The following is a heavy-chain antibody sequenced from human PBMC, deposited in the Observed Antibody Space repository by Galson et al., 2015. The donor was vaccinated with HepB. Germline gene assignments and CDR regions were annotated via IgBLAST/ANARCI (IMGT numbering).Heavy chain of an antibody. CDR1: GFTFSSYA. V-gene: IGHV3-23*01. CDR3: AKDPGGSYLGYYYYYYMDV. D-gene: IGHD1-26*01. CDR2: ISGSGGST. Sequence: SLRLSCAASGFTFSSYAMSRVRQAPGKGLEWVSAISGSGGSTYYADFVKGRFTISRDNSKNTLYLQMNSLRAEDTAVYYCAKDPGGSYLGYYYYYYMDVWGKGTTVTVSS. J-gene: IGHJ6*03.